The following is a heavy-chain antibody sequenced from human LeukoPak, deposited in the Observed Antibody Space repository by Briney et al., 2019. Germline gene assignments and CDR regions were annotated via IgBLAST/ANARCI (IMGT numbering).Heavy chain of an antibody. J-gene: IGHJ5*02. CDR3: ARDVVTSGPGSWFDP. CDR2: IAYSGIT. D-gene: IGHD6-25*01. CDR1: GDSIRSHY. Sequence: PAETLSLTCTVSGDSIRSHYLSWIRQPPGKGLEWIGYIAYSGITNYNPSLKSRLTLLVDTSKNQFSLRLSSVTAADTAVYYCARDVVTSGPGSWFDPWGQGTLVTVSS. V-gene: IGHV4-59*11.